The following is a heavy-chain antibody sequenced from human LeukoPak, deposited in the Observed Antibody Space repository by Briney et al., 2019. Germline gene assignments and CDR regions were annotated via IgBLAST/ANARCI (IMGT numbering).Heavy chain of an antibody. D-gene: IGHD6-13*01. CDR2: INPNSGGT. CDR3: ARDVRRNNSSHIDC. CDR1: GYTFTGYF. Sequence: ASVKVSCKVSGYTFTGYFMHWVRQAPGQGPEWMGWINPNSGGTNYAQKFQGRVTMTRDTSINTTYMELSRLKSDDTAVYYCARDVRRNNSSHIDCWGLGALVTVSS. J-gene: IGHJ4*02. V-gene: IGHV1-2*02.